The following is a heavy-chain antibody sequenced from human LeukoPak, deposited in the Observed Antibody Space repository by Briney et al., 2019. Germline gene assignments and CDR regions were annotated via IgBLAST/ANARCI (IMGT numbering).Heavy chain of an antibody. CDR2: VDRDGSVI. CDR3: ARDESYGMDV. CDR1: GFTFTNFR. J-gene: IGHJ6*02. V-gene: IGHV3-74*03. Sequence: HPGGSLRLSCAASGFTFTNFRMHWVRQAPGKGLVWVSSVDRDGSVIKYADSVKGRFTISRDNAKSLLYLQVNSLRAEDTAAYYCARDESYGMDVWGQGTTVTVSS.